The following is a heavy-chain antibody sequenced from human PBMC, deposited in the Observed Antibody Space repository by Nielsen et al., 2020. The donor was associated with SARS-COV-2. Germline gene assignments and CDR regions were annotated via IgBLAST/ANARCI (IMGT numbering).Heavy chain of an antibody. Sequence: GESLKISCAASGFTFSDYYMSWIRQAPGKGLEWVSYISSSSSYTNYADSVKGRFTISRDNAKNSLYLQMNSLRAEDTAVYYCARDQSGYSSGWYVGYYFDYWGQGTLVTVS. J-gene: IGHJ4*02. D-gene: IGHD6-19*01. V-gene: IGHV3-11*05. CDR1: GFTFSDYY. CDR3: ARDQSGYSSGWYVGYYFDY. CDR2: ISSSSSYT.